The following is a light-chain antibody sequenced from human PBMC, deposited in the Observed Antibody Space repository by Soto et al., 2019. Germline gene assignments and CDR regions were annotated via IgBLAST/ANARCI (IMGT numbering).Light chain of an antibody. V-gene: IGLV1-44*01. CDR3: ATWDDNLNIWV. CDR2: DDD. Sequence: QSVLTQPPSASGTLGQRVTISCSGSTSNIVTNSVNWYQHIPNKAPYLLIYDDDQRPSEVPDRFSGSRSGTSASLAISGLQFEDEGDYFCATWDDNLNIWVFGAGTKVTVL. CDR1: TSNIVTNS. J-gene: IGLJ3*02.